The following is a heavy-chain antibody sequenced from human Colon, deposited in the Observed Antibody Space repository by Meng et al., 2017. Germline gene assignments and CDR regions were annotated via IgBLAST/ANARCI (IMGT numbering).Heavy chain of an antibody. J-gene: IGHJ4*02. CDR2: IHYSWRR. Sequence: RGSGPGLVRTSETLVLKCNVCGGSGSSASYYWSWIRQPPGKGLEWIGLIHYSWRRNYTPSLKSRVTMSVDTSKNQVSLRLTSVTAADTAVYYCARFYGSGTFEVHDYWGQGTLVTVSS. V-gene: IGHV4-61*01. D-gene: IGHD3-10*01. CDR3: ARFYGSGTFEVHDY. CDR1: GGSGSSASYY.